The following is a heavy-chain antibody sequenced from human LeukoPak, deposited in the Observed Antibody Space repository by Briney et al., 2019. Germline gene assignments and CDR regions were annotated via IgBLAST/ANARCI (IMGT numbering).Heavy chain of an antibody. CDR3: ARRFEYSSSKYYYYYMDV. CDR2: ISSIGSTI. D-gene: IGHD6-6*01. J-gene: IGHJ6*03. V-gene: IGHV3-11*01. Sequence: GGSLRLSCAASGFTFSDYYMSCIRQAPGKGLEWVSYISSIGSTIYYADSVKGRFTISRDNAKNSLYLQMNSLRAEDTAVYYCARRFEYSSSKYYYYYMDVWGKGTTVTVSS. CDR1: GFTFSDYY.